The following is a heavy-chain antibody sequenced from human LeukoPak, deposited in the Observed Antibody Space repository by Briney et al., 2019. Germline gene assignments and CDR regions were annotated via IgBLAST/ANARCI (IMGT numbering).Heavy chain of an antibody. J-gene: IGHJ4*02. CDR3: ARVPKGGGSYYDY. CDR1: GFTFTRYA. V-gene: IGHV3-74*01. D-gene: IGHD1-26*01. CDR2: INSDGSST. Sequence: GGSLRLSCVASGFTFTRYAMSWVRQAPGKGLEWVSSINSDGSSTSYADSVKGRFTISRDNAENTLYLQMNSLRAEDTAVYYCARVPKGGGSYYDYWGQGTLVTVSS.